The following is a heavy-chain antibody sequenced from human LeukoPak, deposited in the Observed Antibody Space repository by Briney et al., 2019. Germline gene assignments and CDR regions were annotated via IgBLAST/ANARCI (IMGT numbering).Heavy chain of an antibody. V-gene: IGHV3-48*03. CDR1: GFTFSSYE. CDR3: ARGVRYCSGGSCYFLEAFDS. J-gene: IGHJ3*02. Sequence: GGSMRLSCAAAGFTFSSYEMNWVRQAAGKGRGWVSYISSSGSTIYYADSVKGRFTISRDNGKNSLYLQMNSLRAEDTAVYFCARGVRYCSGGSCYFLEAFDSWGRGTMVTVSS. D-gene: IGHD2-15*01. CDR2: ISSSGSTI.